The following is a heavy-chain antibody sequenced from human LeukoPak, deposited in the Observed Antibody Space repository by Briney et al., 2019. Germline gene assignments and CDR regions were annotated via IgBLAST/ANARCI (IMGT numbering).Heavy chain of an antibody. D-gene: IGHD3-10*01. V-gene: IGHV1-2*02. Sequence: ASVKVSCKASGYTFTGYFMHWVRQAPGQGLEWMGWINPNNGGTNYAQKFQGRVTMTRDTSISTAYMELSRLRSDDTAVYYCARDLGSGSYLTFDYWGQGTLVTVSS. CDR1: GYTFTGYF. J-gene: IGHJ4*02. CDR3: ARDLGSGSYLTFDY. CDR2: INPNNGGT.